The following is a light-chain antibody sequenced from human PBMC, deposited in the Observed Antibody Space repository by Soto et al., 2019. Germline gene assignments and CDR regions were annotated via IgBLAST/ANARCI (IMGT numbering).Light chain of an antibody. CDR1: QGIRNA. J-gene: IGKJ1*01. Sequence: DIQMTQSPSSLSASVGDRVTITCRASQGIRNALGWYQQKPGKAPKRLIYAASSLQSGVPSRCSGSGTGTEFALTISSLQPEDFATYYCLQHNSYPPWTFGQGTKVEIK. V-gene: IGKV1-17*01. CDR2: AAS. CDR3: LQHNSYPPWT.